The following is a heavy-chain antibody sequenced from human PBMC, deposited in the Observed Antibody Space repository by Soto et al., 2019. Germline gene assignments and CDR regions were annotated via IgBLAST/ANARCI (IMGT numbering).Heavy chain of an antibody. D-gene: IGHD3-10*01. CDR1: GFTFSSYA. V-gene: IGHV3-23*01. CDR3: AKFGGRYGSGSYYYFDY. Sequence: GGSLRLSCAASGFTFSSYAMSWVRQAPGKGLEWVSAISGSGGSTYYADSVKGRFTISRDNSKNTLYLQMNSLRAEDTAVYYCAKFGGRYGSGSYYYFDYWGQGTLVTVSS. CDR2: ISGSGGST. J-gene: IGHJ4*02.